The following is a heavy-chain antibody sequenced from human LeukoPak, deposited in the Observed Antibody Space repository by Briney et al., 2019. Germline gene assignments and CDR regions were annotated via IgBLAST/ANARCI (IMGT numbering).Heavy chain of an antibody. CDR2: IRYDGSNK. CDR1: GFTFSSCG. CDR3: VKDWLHHNYYFDY. D-gene: IGHD5-24*01. V-gene: IGHV3-30*02. J-gene: IGHJ4*02. Sequence: PGGSLRLSCAASGFTFSSCGMHWVRQAPGKGLEWVAFIRYDGSNKYYADSVKGRFTISRDNSKNTLYLQMNRLRAEDTAVYYCVKDWLHHNYYFDYWGEGTLGTVSS.